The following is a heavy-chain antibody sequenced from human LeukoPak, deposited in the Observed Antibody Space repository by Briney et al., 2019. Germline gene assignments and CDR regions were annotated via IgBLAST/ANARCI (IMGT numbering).Heavy chain of an antibody. CDR2: MNPNSGNT. CDR1: GYTFTSYD. Sequence: ASVTVSCKASGYTFTSYDINWVRQAPGQGLEWMGWMNPNSGNTGYAQKFQGRVTMTRNTSISTAYMELSSLRSEDTAVYYCARGITRIQLWLGYWGQGTLVTVSS. CDR3: ARGITRIQLWLGY. D-gene: IGHD5-18*01. V-gene: IGHV1-8*01. J-gene: IGHJ4*02.